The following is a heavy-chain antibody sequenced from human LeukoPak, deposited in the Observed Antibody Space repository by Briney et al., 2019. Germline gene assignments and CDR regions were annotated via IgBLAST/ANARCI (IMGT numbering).Heavy chain of an antibody. CDR1: GFTFSIYS. V-gene: IGHV3-21*01. J-gene: IGHJ4*02. D-gene: IGHD1-26*01. CDR3: ARVRAGGRQLNSFDY. CDR2: ISSSSSI. Sequence: GGSLRLSCAASGFTFSIYSMDWVRQAPGKGLEWVSSISSSSSIYYADSVKGRFTISRDNAKNSLYLQMNSLRAEDTAVYFCARVRAGGRQLNSFDYWGQGTLVTVSS.